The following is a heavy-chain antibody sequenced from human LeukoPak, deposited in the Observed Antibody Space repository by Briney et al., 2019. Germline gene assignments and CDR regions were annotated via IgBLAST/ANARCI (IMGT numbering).Heavy chain of an antibody. V-gene: IGHV3-21*01. Sequence: PGGSLRLSCAASGFTFSSYWMHWVRQAPGKGLEWVSSISSSSSYIYYADSVKGRFTISRDNAKNSLYLQMNSLRAEDTAVYYCARRQGYGDSTAGLDYWGQGTLVTVSS. CDR2: ISSSSSYI. CDR1: GFTFSSYW. J-gene: IGHJ4*02. CDR3: ARRQGYGDSTAGLDY. D-gene: IGHD4-17*01.